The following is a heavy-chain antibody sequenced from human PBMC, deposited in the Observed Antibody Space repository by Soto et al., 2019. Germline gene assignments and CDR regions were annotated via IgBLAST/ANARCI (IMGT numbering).Heavy chain of an antibody. CDR1: GGSISSFY. CDR3: ARGRSIAARLFDY. Sequence: SETLSLTXTVSGGSISSFYWSWIRQPPGKGLEWIGYIYYSGSTNYNPSLKSRVTISVDTSKNQFSLKLSSVTAADTAVYYCARGRSIAARLFDYWGQGTLVTVSS. V-gene: IGHV4-59*01. J-gene: IGHJ4*02. D-gene: IGHD6-6*01. CDR2: IYYSGST.